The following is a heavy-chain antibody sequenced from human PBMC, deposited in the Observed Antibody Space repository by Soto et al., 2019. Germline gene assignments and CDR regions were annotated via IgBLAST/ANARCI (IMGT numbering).Heavy chain of an antibody. CDR3: ARDFLIAAAGREDTNYYYYCMDV. Sequence: QVQLQESGPGLVKPSQTLSLTCTVSGGSISSGGYYWSWIRQHPGKGLEWIGSIYYSGSTYYNPSRESRVTRSVDPSKNQFSLKLSSVTAADTAVYYCARDFLIAAAGREDTNYYYYCMDVWRQGTTVTVSS. J-gene: IGHJ6*02. CDR2: IYYSGST. D-gene: IGHD6-13*01. CDR1: GGSISSGGYY. V-gene: IGHV4-31*03.